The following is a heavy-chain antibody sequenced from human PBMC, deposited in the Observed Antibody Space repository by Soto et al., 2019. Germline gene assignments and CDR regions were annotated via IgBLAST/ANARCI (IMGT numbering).Heavy chain of an antibody. V-gene: IGHV4-31*03. J-gene: IGHJ4*02. Sequence: SETLSLTCTVSGGSVNNNDYYWSWIRQPPGKGLEWIGNMHYSGSTGYNPSLKSRVTISLDTSKNQFSLNLNSVTAADTAVYYCARRPDFSGYSWGQGTLVTVS. CDR3: ARRPDFSGYS. CDR1: GGSVNNNDYY. CDR2: MHYSGST. D-gene: IGHD2-15*01.